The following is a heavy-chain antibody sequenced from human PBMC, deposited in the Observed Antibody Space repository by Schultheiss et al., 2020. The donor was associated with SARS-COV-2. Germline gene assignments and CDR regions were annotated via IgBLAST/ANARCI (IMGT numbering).Heavy chain of an antibody. CDR2: ISGSGGST. Sequence: GGSLRLSCAASGFTFSSYAMSWVRQAPGKGLEWVSAISGSGGSTYYADSVKGRFTISRDNAKTTLYLQMNSLRVEDTAVYYCARGTSDYGDYGRSWGQGTLVTVSS. V-gene: IGHV3-23*01. CDR3: ARGTSDYGDYGRS. D-gene: IGHD4-17*01. J-gene: IGHJ5*02. CDR1: GFTFSSYA.